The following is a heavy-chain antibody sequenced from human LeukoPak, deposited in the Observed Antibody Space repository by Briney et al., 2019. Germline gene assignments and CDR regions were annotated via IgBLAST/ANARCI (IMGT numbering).Heavy chain of an antibody. CDR3: ATGGRVVGARTGGYDY. J-gene: IGHJ4*02. CDR1: GYTLTELS. CDR2: FDPEDGET. V-gene: IGHV1-24*01. Sequence: ASVKVSCKVSGYTLTELSMHWVRQAPGKGLEWMGGFDPEDGETIYAQKFQGRVTMTEDTSTDTAYMELSSLRSEDTAVYYCATGGRVVGARTGGYDYWGQGTLVTVSS. D-gene: IGHD1-26*01.